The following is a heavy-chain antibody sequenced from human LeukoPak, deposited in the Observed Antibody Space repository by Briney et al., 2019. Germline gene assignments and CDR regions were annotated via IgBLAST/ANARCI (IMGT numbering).Heavy chain of an antibody. D-gene: IGHD3-22*01. V-gene: IGHV3-23*01. Sequence: PGGSLRLSCAASGFTFSSYAMSWVRQAPGKGLEWVSAISGSGGSTYHADSVKGRFTISRDNSKNTLYLQMNSLRAEDTAVYYCAKDLKPYYYDSSGYHMASDIWGQGTMVTVSS. CDR1: GFTFSSYA. J-gene: IGHJ3*02. CDR3: AKDLKPYYYDSSGYHMASDI. CDR2: ISGSGGST.